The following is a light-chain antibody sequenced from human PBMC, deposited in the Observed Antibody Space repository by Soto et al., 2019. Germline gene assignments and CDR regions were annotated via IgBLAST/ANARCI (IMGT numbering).Light chain of an antibody. J-gene: IGKJ1*01. CDR1: QRVNIN. CDR2: RAS. Sequence: QPPITLSVSSGAGATPPLRASQRVNINLAWYQQRPGQAPRLLIYRASTRATGVPARFSGSGSGTEFTLTISSLQAEDFAIYYCQQYQNLRTFGQGTKVDIK. CDR3: QQYQNLRT. V-gene: IGKV3-15*01.